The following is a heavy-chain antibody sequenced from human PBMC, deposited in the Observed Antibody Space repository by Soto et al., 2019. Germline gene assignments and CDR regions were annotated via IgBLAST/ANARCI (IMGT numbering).Heavy chain of an antibody. CDR2: INTDGSST. J-gene: IGHJ4*02. CDR3: TRDPSYCTNGVCYPDY. D-gene: IGHD2-8*01. V-gene: IGHV3-74*01. Sequence: EVQLMESGGGLVQPGGSLRLSCAASGFTFNNHWIHWVRQAPGKGLVWVSRINTDGSSTRYADSVKGRFTISRDNAKNTVYLQMNSLGAEDTAVYYCTRDPSYCTNGVCYPDYWGQGTLVTVSS. CDR1: GFTFNNHW.